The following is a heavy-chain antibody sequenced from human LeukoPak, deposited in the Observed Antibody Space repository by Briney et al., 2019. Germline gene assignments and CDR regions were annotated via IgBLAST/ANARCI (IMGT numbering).Heavy chain of an antibody. CDR3: ARDPFSGYGGNRVLGAFDI. Sequence: AGGSLRLSCAASGFTFSSYSMNWVRQAPGKGLEWVSYISSSSSTIYYADSVKGRFTISRDNAKNSLYLQMNSLRAEDTAVYYCARDPFSGYGGNRVLGAFDIWGQGTMVTVSS. D-gene: IGHD4-23*01. V-gene: IGHV3-48*01. CDR2: ISSSSSTI. CDR1: GFTFSSYS. J-gene: IGHJ3*02.